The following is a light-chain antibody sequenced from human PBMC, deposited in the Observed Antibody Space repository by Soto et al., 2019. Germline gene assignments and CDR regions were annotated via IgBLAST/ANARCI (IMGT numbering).Light chain of an antibody. CDR1: QSISSN. Sequence: EIVMTQSPATLSVSPGERATLSCRASQSISSNLAWYQQKPGQAPRLVIYDIFTRATGVPTRISGSGSGTDFTLTISSLEPEDFAIYYCQQRSNWPSISFGQGTRLEIK. J-gene: IGKJ5*01. CDR3: QQRSNWPSIS. V-gene: IGKV3-11*01. CDR2: DIF.